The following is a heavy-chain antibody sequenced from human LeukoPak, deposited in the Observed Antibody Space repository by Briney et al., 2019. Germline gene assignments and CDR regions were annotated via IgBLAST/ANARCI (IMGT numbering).Heavy chain of an antibody. CDR3: ARDRVPAAIPRYYYYYYGMDV. CDR1: GFTFSDYY. D-gene: IGHD2-2*02. V-gene: IGHV3-11*01. J-gene: IGHJ6*02. Sequence: PGGSLRLSCAASGFTFSDYYMSWIRQAPGKGLEWVSYISSSGSTIYYADSVKGRFTISRDNAKNSLYLQMNSLRAEDTAVYYCARDRVPAAIPRYYYYYYGMDVWGQGTTVTVSS. CDR2: ISSSGSTI.